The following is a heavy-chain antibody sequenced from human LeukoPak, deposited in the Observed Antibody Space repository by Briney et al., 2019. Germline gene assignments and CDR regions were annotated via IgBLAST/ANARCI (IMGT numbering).Heavy chain of an antibody. CDR1: GFTFSSYW. Sequence: QTGGSLRLSCAASGFTFSSYWMHWVRQAPGQGLVWVSRINSDGSSTSYADSVKGRFTISRDNAKNTLYLQMNSLRAEDTAVYYCARSGYSYGPPGYWGQGTLVTVSS. J-gene: IGHJ4*02. CDR3: ARSGYSYGPPGY. V-gene: IGHV3-74*01. CDR2: INSDGSST. D-gene: IGHD5-18*01.